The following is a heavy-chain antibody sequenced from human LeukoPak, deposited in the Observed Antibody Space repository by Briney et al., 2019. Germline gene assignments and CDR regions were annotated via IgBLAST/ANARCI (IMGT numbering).Heavy chain of an antibody. CDR3: ARDRGVPFDY. V-gene: IGHV3-21*01. J-gene: IGHJ4*02. CDR2: ISSSSSYI. D-gene: IGHD3-10*01. Sequence: GGSLRLSCAASGFTFSSYAMSWVRQAPGKGLEWVSSISSSSSYIYYADSVKGRFTISRDNAKNSLYLQMNSLRAEDTAVYYCARDRGVPFDYWGQGTLVTVSS. CDR1: GFTFSSYA.